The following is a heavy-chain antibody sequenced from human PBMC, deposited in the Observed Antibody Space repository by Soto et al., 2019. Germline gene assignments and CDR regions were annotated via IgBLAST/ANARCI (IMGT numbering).Heavy chain of an antibody. D-gene: IGHD3-3*01. V-gene: IGHV4-34*01. J-gene: IGHJ6*02. CDR1: GGSFSGYY. CDR3: ARENRMTIWGVAPAGGYDGMDV. Sequence: QVQLQQWGAGLLKPSETLSLTCAVYGGSFSGYYWSWIRQPPGKGLEWIGEINHSGSTNYNPSLKSRVTISGDTSKNQFSLKLSSVTAADTAVYYGARENRMTIWGVAPAGGYDGMDVWGQGTTVTVSS. CDR2: INHSGST.